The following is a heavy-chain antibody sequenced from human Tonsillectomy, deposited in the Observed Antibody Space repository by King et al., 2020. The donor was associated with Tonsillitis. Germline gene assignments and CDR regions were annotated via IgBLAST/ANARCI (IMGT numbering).Heavy chain of an antibody. CDR2: IYPGDSDT. Sequence: VQLVESGAEVKKPGESLKISCKGSGYSFTSYWIGWVRQMPGKGLEWMGIIYPGDSDTRYSPSFPGQVTISADKSITTAYLQWSSLKASDTAMYYCARLEYDYYESSGYYSYFDYWGQGTLVTVSS. V-gene: IGHV5-51*01. J-gene: IGHJ4*02. CDR1: GYSFTSYW. D-gene: IGHD3-22*01. CDR3: ARLEYDYYESSGYYSYFDY.